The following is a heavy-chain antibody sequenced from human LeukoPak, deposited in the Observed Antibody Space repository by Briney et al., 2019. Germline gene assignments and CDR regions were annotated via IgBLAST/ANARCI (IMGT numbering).Heavy chain of an antibody. V-gene: IGHV3-74*01. Sequence: PGGSLRLSCAASGFTFRDYWMHRVRHAPGEGLVWISHIDYDGRRTTYADSVKGRFTVSRDNAKNTLYLQMNSLRTEDTAVYYCVRDGNGDVEFDYWGQGTLVTVSS. J-gene: IGHJ4*02. CDR3: VRDGNGDVEFDY. CDR1: GFTFRDYW. CDR2: IDYDGRRT. D-gene: IGHD2-21*02.